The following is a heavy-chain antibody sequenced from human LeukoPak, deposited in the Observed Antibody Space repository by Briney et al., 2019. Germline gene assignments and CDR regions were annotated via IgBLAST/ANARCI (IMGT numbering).Heavy chain of an antibody. CDR3: ARGVGYSYGYNYYYGMDV. V-gene: IGHV4-59*01. D-gene: IGHD5-18*01. Sequence: SETLSLTCTVSGGSISSYYWSWIRQPPGKGLEWIGYIYYSGSTNYNPSLKGRVTISVDTSKNQFSLKLSSVTAADTAVYYCARGVGYSYGYNYYYGMDVWGQGTTVTVSS. CDR1: GGSISSYY. J-gene: IGHJ6*02. CDR2: IYYSGST.